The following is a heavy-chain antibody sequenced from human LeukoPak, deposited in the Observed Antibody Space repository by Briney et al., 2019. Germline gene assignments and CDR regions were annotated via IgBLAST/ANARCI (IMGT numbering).Heavy chain of an antibody. CDR2: IKQDGSEK. J-gene: IGHJ3*02. D-gene: IGHD4-17*01. CDR3: AKSATVVLDAFDI. Sequence: GGSLRLSCAASGFTFSSYWMSWVRQAPGKGLEWVANIKQDGSEKYYVDSVKGRFTISRDNAKNSLYLQMNSLRAEDTALYYCAKSATVVLDAFDIWGQGTMVTVSS. CDR1: GFTFSSYW. V-gene: IGHV3-7*03.